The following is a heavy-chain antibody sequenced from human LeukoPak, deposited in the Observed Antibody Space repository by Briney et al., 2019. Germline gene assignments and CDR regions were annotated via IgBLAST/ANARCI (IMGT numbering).Heavy chain of an antibody. CDR3: ARDRGEKNFDY. V-gene: IGHV3-33*01. CDR1: GFTFNIFD. D-gene: IGHD2-21*01. Sequence: GKSLRLSCAASGFTFNIFDTHWVRQAPGKGLDWVAFLKYDGGIKDYADFVKDRFIISRDNSKNTLYLQLNSLRVEDTAVYYCARDRGEKNFDYWGQGTMVTVSS. J-gene: IGHJ4*02. CDR2: LKYDGGIK.